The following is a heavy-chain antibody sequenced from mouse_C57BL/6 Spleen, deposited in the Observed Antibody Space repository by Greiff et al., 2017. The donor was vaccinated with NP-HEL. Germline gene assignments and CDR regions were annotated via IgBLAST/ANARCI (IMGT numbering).Heavy chain of an antibody. Sequence: EVKVEESGGGLVQPGGSMKLSCVASGFTFSNYWMNWVRQSPEKGLEWVAQIRLKSDNYATHYAESVKGRFTISRDDSKSSVYLQMNNLRADDTGIYYCTTKGNLYAMDYWGQGTSVTVSS. V-gene: IGHV6-3*01. D-gene: IGHD2-1*01. CDR1: GFTFSNYW. J-gene: IGHJ4*01. CDR2: IRLKSDNYAT. CDR3: TTKGNLYAMDY.